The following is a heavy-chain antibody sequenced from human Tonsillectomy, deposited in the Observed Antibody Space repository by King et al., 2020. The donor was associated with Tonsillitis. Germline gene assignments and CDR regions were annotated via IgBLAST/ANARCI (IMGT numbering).Heavy chain of an antibody. Sequence: EVQLVESGGGLVQPGRSLRLSCTASGFTFGDYAMSWFRQAPGKGLEWVGFIRSKPYGETTEYAASVKGRFTISRDDSKSIAYLQMNSLKTEDTAVYYCTSDSYFDSSGYFPHPSPDYWGQGTLVTVSS. CDR3: TSDSYFDSSGYFPHPSPDY. V-gene: IGHV3-49*03. D-gene: IGHD3-22*01. CDR1: GFTFGDYA. CDR2: IRSKPYGETT. J-gene: IGHJ4*02.